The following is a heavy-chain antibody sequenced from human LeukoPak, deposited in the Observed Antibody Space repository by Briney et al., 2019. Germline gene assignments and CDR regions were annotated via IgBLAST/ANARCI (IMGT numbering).Heavy chain of an antibody. CDR3: ARDDCSSTSCYPDY. D-gene: IGHD2-2*01. J-gene: IGHJ4*02. CDR2: IYYSGST. CDR1: GGSISSGGYY. V-gene: IGHV4-31*03. Sequence: PSETLSLTCTVSGGSISSGGYYWSWIRQHPGKGLEWIGYIYYSGSTYYSPSLKSRVTISVDTSKNQFSLKLSSVTAADTTVYYCARDDCSSTSCYPDYWGQGTLVTVSS.